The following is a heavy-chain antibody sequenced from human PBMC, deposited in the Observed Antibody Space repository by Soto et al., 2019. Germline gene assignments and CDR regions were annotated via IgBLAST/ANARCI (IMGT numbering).Heavy chain of an antibody. V-gene: IGHV1-18*04. Sequence: QIQLVQSGPEVKKPGASVKVSCKASGYTFSNYGIKWVRQAPGQGLEWVGWITAYNGNRHHAEKFQGRVTMTTDTSTSTTYMELRSLTSDDTAVYYCARDAQSKAXAADGSSDYWGQGTLVTVSS. CDR3: ARDAQSKAXAADGSSDY. J-gene: IGHJ4*02. D-gene: IGHD6-19*01. CDR1: GYTFSNYG. CDR2: ITAYNGNR.